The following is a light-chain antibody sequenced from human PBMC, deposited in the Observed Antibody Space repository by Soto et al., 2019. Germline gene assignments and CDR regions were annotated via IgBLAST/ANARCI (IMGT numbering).Light chain of an antibody. CDR3: QQRSNWPPTWT. V-gene: IGKV3-11*01. CDR1: QSVSSY. Sequence: EIVLSQSPATLSLSPGERATLSSSASQSVSSYLAWYQHKPGQAPRLLIYDASKRATGIPARFSGSGSGTDFTLTISSLEPEDFAVYYCQQRSNWPPTWTFGQGTKVEVK. CDR2: DAS. J-gene: IGKJ1*01.